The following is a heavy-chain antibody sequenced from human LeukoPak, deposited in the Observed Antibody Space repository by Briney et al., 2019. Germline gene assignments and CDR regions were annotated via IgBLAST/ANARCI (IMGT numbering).Heavy chain of an antibody. Sequence: ASVKVSCKASGYTFTGYCMHWVRQAPGQGLEWMGWISPNSGGTNYAQKFQGRVTMTRNTSISTAYMELSSLRSEDTAVYYCARDNGGTAMAYYYYYYMDVWGKGTTVTISS. V-gene: IGHV1-2*02. J-gene: IGHJ6*03. D-gene: IGHD5-18*01. CDR3: ARDNGGTAMAYYYYYYMDV. CDR2: ISPNSGGT. CDR1: GYTFTGYC.